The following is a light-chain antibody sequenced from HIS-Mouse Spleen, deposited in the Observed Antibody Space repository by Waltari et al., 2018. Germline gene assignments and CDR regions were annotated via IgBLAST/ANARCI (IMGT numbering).Light chain of an antibody. CDR2: VGC. CDR1: QSLLHSNGYNY. CDR3: MQALQTPYT. V-gene: IGKV2-28*01. J-gene: IGKJ2*01. Sequence: DIVMTQSPLSLPVTPGEPASISCRSSQSLLHSNGYNYLDWYLQKPGQSPQLRSYVGCNRASGVPDRFSGSGSGTDFTLKISRVEAEDVGVYYCMQALQTPYTFGQGTKLEIK.